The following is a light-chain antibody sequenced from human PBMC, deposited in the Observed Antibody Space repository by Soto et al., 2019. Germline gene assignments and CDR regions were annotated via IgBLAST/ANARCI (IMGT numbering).Light chain of an antibody. Sequence: QSVLTQPASVSGSPGQSITISCTGTSSDFGGYNYVSWYQQYPGKVPKLLIYHVSNRPSGVSNRFSGSKSGNTASLTISGLQAEDEADYFCTSLTSDNLYVFGTGTKVTVL. V-gene: IGLV2-14*03. CDR3: TSLTSDNLYV. J-gene: IGLJ1*01. CDR2: HVS. CDR1: SSDFGGYNY.